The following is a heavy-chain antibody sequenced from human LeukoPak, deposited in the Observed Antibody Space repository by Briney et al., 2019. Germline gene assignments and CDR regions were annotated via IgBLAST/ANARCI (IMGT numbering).Heavy chain of an antibody. J-gene: IGHJ4*02. CDR3: ARWDTSRSDY. V-gene: IGHV3-21*01. D-gene: IGHD5-18*01. CDR1: GFTFSSYS. Sequence: GGSLGLSCAASGFTFSSYSMNWVRQAPGKGLEWVSSISSSSSYIYYADTVKGRFTISRDNAKNSLYLQMNSLRAEDTAVYYCARWDTSRSDYWGQGTLVTVSS. CDR2: ISSSSSYI.